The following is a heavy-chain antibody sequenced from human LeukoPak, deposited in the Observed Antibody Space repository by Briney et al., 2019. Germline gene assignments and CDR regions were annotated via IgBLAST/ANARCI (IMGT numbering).Heavy chain of an antibody. CDR3: ARHYCTTTTCSSGAFDY. V-gene: IGHV3-48*01. CDR1: GFTFSTYS. Sequence: PGGSLRLSCAASGFTFSTYSMNWVRQAPGKGLEWISYISSSDTTLYADSVKGRFTISRDNAKNSLYLQMNRLGAEDTAVFYCARHYCTTTTCSSGAFDYWGQGTLVTVSS. D-gene: IGHD2-2*01. J-gene: IGHJ4*02. CDR2: ISSSDTT.